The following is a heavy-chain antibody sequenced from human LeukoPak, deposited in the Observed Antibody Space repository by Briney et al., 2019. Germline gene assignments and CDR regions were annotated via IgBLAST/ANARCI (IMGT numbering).Heavy chain of an antibody. Sequence: PGGSLRLSCAASGFTFSSYAMTWVRQAPGRGLEWVSVMSGSGDSTYYADSVKGRLTISRDNSENTLYLQMNRLRAEDTAVYYCAKLSYYYGSGSYYKTPIDYWGQGTLVTVSS. CDR1: GFTFSSYA. CDR3: AKLSYYYGSGSYYKTPIDY. CDR2: MSGSGDST. J-gene: IGHJ4*02. V-gene: IGHV3-23*01. D-gene: IGHD3-10*01.